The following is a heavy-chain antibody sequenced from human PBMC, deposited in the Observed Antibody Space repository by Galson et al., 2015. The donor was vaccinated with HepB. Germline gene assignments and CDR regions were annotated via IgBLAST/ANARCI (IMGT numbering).Heavy chain of an antibody. CDR2: MYYGGSF. CDR3: ARAVTGSSEPFDY. D-gene: IGHD1-20*01. J-gene: IGHJ4*02. V-gene: IGHV4-59*01. CDR1: GGSISGYY. Sequence: SETLSLTCTVSGGSISGYYWSWIRQPPGKGLEWIGYMYYGGSFNYNPSLKSRLTISRDTSENQFSLRLNSVTAADTAVYYCARAVTGSSEPFDYWGQGTLVTVSS.